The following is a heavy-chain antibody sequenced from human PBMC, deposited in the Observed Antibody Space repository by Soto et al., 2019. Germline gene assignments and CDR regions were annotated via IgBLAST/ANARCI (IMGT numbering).Heavy chain of an antibody. CDR2: TYHSGTT. D-gene: IGHD6-13*01. CDR1: GDSINNSHW. CDR3: AREVNSSPARGPNWFDP. J-gene: IGHJ5*02. V-gene: IGHV4-4*02. Sequence: QVQLQESGPGLVQPSGTLSLTCAVSGDSINNSHWWSWVRQTPGKGLEWIGETYHSGTTNYKPSLKTRLTISIDKSKNQFSLKMNSVTAADTAVYYCAREVNSSPARGPNWFDPWGQGTLVTVSS.